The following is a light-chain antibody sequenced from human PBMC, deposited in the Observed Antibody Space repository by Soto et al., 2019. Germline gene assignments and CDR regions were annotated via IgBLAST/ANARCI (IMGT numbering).Light chain of an antibody. J-gene: IGKJ1*01. CDR2: DAS. V-gene: IGKV3-11*01. CDR3: QQRSNWPWT. CDR1: QSVSSY. Sequence: EIVLTQSPATLSLSPGERATLSCRASQSVSSYLAWYQQKPGQAPRLLIYDASNRATGIPARFSGSGSGTDFTLTISSLEPEDFXVYYCQQRSNWPWTFGQGTKVEIK.